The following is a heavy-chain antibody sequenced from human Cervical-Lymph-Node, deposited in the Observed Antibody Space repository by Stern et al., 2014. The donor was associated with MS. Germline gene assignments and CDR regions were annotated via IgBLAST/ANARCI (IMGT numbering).Heavy chain of an antibody. D-gene: IGHD3-16*02. V-gene: IGHV4-39*01. CDR2: FYFPGTT. CDR3: ARHLRRGGAIDI. CDR1: GDSMTSSSYY. Sequence: QLQLQESGPRLVKPSETLSLTCSVSGDSMTSSSYYWGWIRQSPGMGLEWIGSFYFPGTTYFNPSVERRAPIPEAPAKNQFPMRLTSVPATDTATYYCARHLRRGGAIDIWGQGTRVPVSS. J-gene: IGHJ3*02.